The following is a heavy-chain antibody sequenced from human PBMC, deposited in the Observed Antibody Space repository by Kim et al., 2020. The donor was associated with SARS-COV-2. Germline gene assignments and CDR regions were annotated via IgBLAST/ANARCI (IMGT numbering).Heavy chain of an antibody. J-gene: IGHJ4*02. D-gene: IGHD6-19*01. V-gene: IGHV3-7*01. CDR1: GFTFSSYW. Sequence: GGSLRLSCAASGFTFSSYWMSWVRQAPGKGLEWVANIKQDGSEKYYVDSVKGRFTISRDNAKNSLYLQMNSLRAEDTAVYYCASHPIAVAGTGRSGWGQGTLATVSS. CDR3: ASHPIAVAGTGRSG. CDR2: IKQDGSEK.